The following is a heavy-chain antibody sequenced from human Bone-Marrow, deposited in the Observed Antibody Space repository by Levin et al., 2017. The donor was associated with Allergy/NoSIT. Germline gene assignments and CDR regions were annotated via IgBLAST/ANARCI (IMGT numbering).Heavy chain of an antibody. V-gene: IGHV3-30*03. CDR2: GSYDGNTK. J-gene: IGHJ4*02. CDR3: ARTGGNHRHDFDS. CDR1: GFTFDNHG. D-gene: IGHD1-1*01. Sequence: PGGSLRLSCVGSGFTFDNHGIHWVRQAPGKGLEWVSVGSYDGNTKYYADSMKGRLTMSRDNSKETVYLQIQSLRTEDTAVYYCARTGGNHRHDFDSRGQGSLVTV.